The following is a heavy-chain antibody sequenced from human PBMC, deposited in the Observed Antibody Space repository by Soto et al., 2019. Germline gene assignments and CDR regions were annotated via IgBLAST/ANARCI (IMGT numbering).Heavy chain of an antibody. CDR3: ARYASGSHDAFDI. CDR1: GYTFTSYA. V-gene: IGHV7-4-1*01. D-gene: IGHD3-10*01. J-gene: IGHJ3*02. CDR2: INTNTGNP. Sequence: ASVKVSCKASGYTFTSYAMNWVRQAPGQGPEWMGWINTNTGNPTYAQGFTGRFVFSLDTSVSTAYLQICSLKAEDTAVYYCARYASGSHDAFDIWGQGTMVTVSS.